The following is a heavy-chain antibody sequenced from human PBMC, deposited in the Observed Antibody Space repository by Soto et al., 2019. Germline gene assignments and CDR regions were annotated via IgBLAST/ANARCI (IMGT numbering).Heavy chain of an antibody. V-gene: IGHV4-34*01. J-gene: IGHJ5*02. D-gene: IGHD6-6*01. CDR1: GGSFSGYY. Sequence: SETLSLTCAVSGGSFSGYYWSWIRQPPGKGLEWIGEINHSGSTNYNPSLKSRVTISVDTSKNQFSLKLSSVTAADTAVYYCARYSSSSDFWFDPWGQGTLVTVSS. CDR3: ARYSSSSDFWFDP. CDR2: INHSGST.